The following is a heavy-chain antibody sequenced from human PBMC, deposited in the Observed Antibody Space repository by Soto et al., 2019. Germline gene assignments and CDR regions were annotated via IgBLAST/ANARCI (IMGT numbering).Heavy chain of an antibody. J-gene: IGHJ4*02. D-gene: IGHD2-15*01. CDR1: GYTLTELS. CDR3: AIFEYSSSSEDIVVVVAATPSDY. CDR2: FDPEDGET. V-gene: IGHV1-24*01. Sequence: ASVKVSCKVSGYTLTELSMHWVRQAPGKGLEWMGGFDPEDGETIYAQKFQGRVTMTEDTSTDTAYMELSSLRSEDTAVYYRAIFEYSSSSEDIVVVVAATPSDYWGQGTLVTVSS.